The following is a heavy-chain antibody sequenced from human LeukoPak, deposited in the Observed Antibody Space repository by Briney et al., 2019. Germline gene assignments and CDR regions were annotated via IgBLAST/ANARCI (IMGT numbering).Heavy chain of an antibody. CDR1: GYSFTGKW. V-gene: IGHV5-51*01. CDR3: ARRRGWDFDSSGYDFDY. CDR2: IYPGDSDT. Sequence: GESLKISCKGFGYSFTGKWIAWVRQMPGKGLEWMGIIYPGDSDTKYSPSFQGQITISADKSINTVYLQWSSLKDPDTAIYYCARRRGWDFDSSGYDFDYWGQGTLVTVSS. J-gene: IGHJ4*02. D-gene: IGHD3-22*01.